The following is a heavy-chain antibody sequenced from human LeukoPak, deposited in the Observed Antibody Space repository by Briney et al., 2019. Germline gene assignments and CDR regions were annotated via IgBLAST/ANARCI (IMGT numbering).Heavy chain of an antibody. J-gene: IGHJ4*02. Sequence: VASVKVSCKASASTFTDYYIHWLRQAPGQGLEWMGWINPNSGGTNYAPKFQGLVTMSTDTSITTAYMELNRLVSDDTAVYYCARTKPPCTSCLLLDYWGQGTLVTVSS. CDR3: ARTKPPCTSCLLLDY. CDR1: ASTFTDYY. D-gene: IGHD2-2*01. V-gene: IGHV1-2*02. CDR2: INPNSGGT.